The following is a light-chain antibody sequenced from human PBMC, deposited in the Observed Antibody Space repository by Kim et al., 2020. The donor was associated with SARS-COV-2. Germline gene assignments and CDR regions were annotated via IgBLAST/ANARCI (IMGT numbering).Light chain of an antibody. CDR3: QKYNSALTWT. CDR2: AAS. CDR1: QGISNY. V-gene: IGKV1-27*01. J-gene: IGKJ1*01. Sequence: SVGDRVTITCRASQGISNYLAWYQQKPGKVPKLLIYAASTLQSGVPSRFSGSGSGTDFTLTISSLQPEDVATYYCQKYNSALTWTFGQGTKVDIK.